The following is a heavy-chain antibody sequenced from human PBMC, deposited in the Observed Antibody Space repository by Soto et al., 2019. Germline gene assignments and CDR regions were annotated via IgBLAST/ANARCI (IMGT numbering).Heavy chain of an antibody. CDR3: LTRAYDTNGYYRFDP. D-gene: IGHD3-22*01. CDR1: GGSFSGHS. CDR2: INHSGRV. Sequence: SETLSLTCAVYGGSFSGHSWTWIRQSPGKGLEWIGDINHSGRVNYSPSLKSRVTISLDTSKNQFSLTLSAVTAADTATYYCLTRAYDTNGYYRFDPWGQGTLVTVSS. V-gene: IGHV4-34*01. J-gene: IGHJ5*01.